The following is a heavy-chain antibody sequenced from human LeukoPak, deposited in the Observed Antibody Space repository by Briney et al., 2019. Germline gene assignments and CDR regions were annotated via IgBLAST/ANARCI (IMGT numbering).Heavy chain of an antibody. CDR3: ARDMVVGAFDAFDI. CDR1: GGTFSSYA. D-gene: IGHD1-26*01. V-gene: IGHV1-69*04. J-gene: IGHJ3*02. CDR2: IIPILGIA. Sequence: SVKVSCKASGGTFSSYAISWVRQAPGQGLEWMGRIIPILGIANYAQKFQGRVTITADKSTSTVYMELSSLRSEDTAVYYCARDMVVGAFDAFDIWGQGTMVTVSS.